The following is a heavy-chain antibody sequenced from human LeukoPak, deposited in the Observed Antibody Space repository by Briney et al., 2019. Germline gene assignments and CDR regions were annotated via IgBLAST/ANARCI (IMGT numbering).Heavy chain of an antibody. J-gene: IGHJ4*02. Sequence: SETLSLTCTVSGYSITSGYYWGWIRQPPGRGLEWIASIYRSGSTYYNPSLKSRVTISVDTPKNQFSLKLGSVTAADTAVYYCARMDYWGQGTLVTVSS. CDR1: GYSITSGYY. CDR2: IYRSGST. V-gene: IGHV4-38-2*02. CDR3: ARMDY.